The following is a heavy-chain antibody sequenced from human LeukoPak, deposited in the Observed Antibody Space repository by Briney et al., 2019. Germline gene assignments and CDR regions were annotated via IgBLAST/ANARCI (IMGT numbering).Heavy chain of an antibody. Sequence: ASVKVSCKASGYXFTSYYMHWVRQAPGQGLEWMGIINPSGGSTSYAQKFQGRVTMTRDTSTSTVYMELSSLRSEDTAVYYCARKGYCSSTSCYYYYGMDVWGQGTTVTVSS. D-gene: IGHD2-2*01. J-gene: IGHJ6*02. V-gene: IGHV1-46*01. CDR2: INPSGGST. CDR1: GYXFTSYY. CDR3: ARKGYCSSTSCYYYYGMDV.